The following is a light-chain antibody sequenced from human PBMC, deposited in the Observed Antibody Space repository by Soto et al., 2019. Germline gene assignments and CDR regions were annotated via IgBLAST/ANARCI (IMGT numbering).Light chain of an antibody. Sequence: QSVPTQPASVSGSPGQSITISCTGTSSDVGGYNYVSWYQQHPGKAPKLMIYEVSNRPSGVSNRFSGSKSGNTASLTISGLQAEDEADYYCSSYTSSSKVFGTGTKVTVL. J-gene: IGLJ1*01. CDR2: EVS. V-gene: IGLV2-14*01. CDR1: SSDVGGYNY. CDR3: SSYTSSSKV.